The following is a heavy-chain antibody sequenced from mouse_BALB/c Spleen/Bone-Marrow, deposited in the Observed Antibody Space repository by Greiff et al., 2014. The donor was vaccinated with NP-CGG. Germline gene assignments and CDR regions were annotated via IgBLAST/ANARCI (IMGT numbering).Heavy chain of an antibody. Sequence: DVQLQESGAELVKPGASVKLSCTASGFNIKDTYMHWVKQRPEQGLEWIGRIDPANGNTKYDPKFQGKATITADTSSNTAYLRLSSLTSEDTAVYYCARSGYGSSLFAYWGQGTLVTVSA. CDR1: GFNIKDTY. V-gene: IGHV14-3*02. CDR2: IDPANGNT. CDR3: ARSGYGSSLFAY. J-gene: IGHJ3*01. D-gene: IGHD1-1*01.